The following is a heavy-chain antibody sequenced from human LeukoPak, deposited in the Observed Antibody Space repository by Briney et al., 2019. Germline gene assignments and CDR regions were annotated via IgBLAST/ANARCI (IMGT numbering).Heavy chain of an antibody. CDR3: ARSSYDFWSGYYLGY. CDR2: ISSSSSYI. Sequence: GGSLRLSCAASGFTFSSYSMNWVRQAPGKGLEWVSSISSSSSYIYYADSVKGRFTISRDNAKNSLYLQMNSLRAEDTAVYYCARSSYDFWSGYYLGYWGQGTLVTVSS. CDR1: GFTFSSYS. J-gene: IGHJ4*02. D-gene: IGHD3-3*01. V-gene: IGHV3-21*01.